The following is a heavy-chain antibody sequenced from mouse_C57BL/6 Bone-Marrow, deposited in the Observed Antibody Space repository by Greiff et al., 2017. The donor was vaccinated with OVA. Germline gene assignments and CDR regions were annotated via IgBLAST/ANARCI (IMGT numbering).Heavy chain of an antibody. CDR3: ARGDYGYDRGFAY. CDR2: IHPNSGST. V-gene: IGHV1-64*01. J-gene: IGHJ3*01. CDR1: GYTFTSYW. D-gene: IGHD2-2*01. Sequence: VQLQQPGAELVKPGASVKLSCKASGYTFTSYWMHWVKQRPGQGLEWIGMIHPNSGSTNYNEKFKSKATLTVDKSSSTAYMQLSSLTSEDSAVYYWARGDYGYDRGFAYWGQGTLVTVSA.